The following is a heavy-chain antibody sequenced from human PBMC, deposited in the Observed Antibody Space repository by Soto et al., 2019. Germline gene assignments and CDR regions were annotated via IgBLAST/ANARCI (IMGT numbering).Heavy chain of an antibody. J-gene: IGHJ4*02. CDR2: ISYDGSNK. Sequence: WWSLRLSCTASVFTCSSYGMPWFRRAPGKGLEWVAVISYDGSNKYYADSVKGRFTISRDNSKNTLYLQMDSLRAEDTAVYYCAKSRYSSSWYAGSFDYWGQGTLVTVSS. CDR1: VFTCSSYG. D-gene: IGHD6-13*01. V-gene: IGHV3-30*18. CDR3: AKSRYSSSWYAGSFDY.